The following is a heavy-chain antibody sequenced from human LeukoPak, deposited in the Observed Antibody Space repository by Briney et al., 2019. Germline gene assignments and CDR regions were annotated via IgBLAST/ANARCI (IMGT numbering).Heavy chain of an antibody. J-gene: IGHJ5*02. Sequence: ASVKVSCKASGYTFIAHYIHWVRQAPGQGLEWLGWINPNTGGTNNAQKFQGRVTMTRDTSISTAYMELSSLRSEDMAVYYCARGETPGSYYRSWGQGTLVTVSS. CDR1: GYTFIAHY. CDR2: INPNTGGT. CDR3: ARGETPGSYYRS. D-gene: IGHD3-10*01. V-gene: IGHV1-2*02.